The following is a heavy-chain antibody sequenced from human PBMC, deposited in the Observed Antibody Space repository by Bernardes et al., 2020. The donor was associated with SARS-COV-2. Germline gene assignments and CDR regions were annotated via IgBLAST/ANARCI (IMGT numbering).Heavy chain of an antibody. D-gene: IGHD6-6*01. Sequence: GGSLRLSCAASGFTFSDYSMNWVRQAPGKGLEWVAIISYDGTTKYNADSVKGRFTISRDNSKNTLFLQMNSLTTEDTAIYYCAREWEEYTSSLFDYWGLGTLVTVSS. V-gene: IGHV3-30-3*01. CDR1: GFTFSDYS. CDR2: ISYDGTTK. J-gene: IGHJ4*02. CDR3: AREWEEYTSSLFDY.